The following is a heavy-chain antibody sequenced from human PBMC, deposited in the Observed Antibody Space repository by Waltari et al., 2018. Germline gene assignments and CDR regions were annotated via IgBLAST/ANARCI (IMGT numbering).Heavy chain of an antibody. V-gene: IGHV4-38-2*01. Sequence: QVQLQESGPGLVKPSETLSLPCAVPGYSISSGYDWGWIRQPPGKGLEWIGSIYHSGSTYYNPSLKSRVTISVDTSKNQFSLKLSSVTAADTAVYYCARVDDYGYDYWGQGTLVTVSS. CDR2: IYHSGST. CDR1: GYSISSGYD. D-gene: IGHD4-17*01. CDR3: ARVDDYGYDY. J-gene: IGHJ4*02.